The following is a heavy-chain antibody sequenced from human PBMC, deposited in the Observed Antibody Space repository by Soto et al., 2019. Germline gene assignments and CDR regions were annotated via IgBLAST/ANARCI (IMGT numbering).Heavy chain of an antibody. CDR1: GFTFSSYG. D-gene: IGHD2-2*01. CDR3: AKGPAIVLVPAAMNYDYGMDV. CDR2: ISYDGSNK. Sequence: QVQLVESGGGVVQPGRSLRLSCAASGFTFSSYGMHWVRQAPGKWLEWVAVISYDGSNKYYADSVKGRFAISRDNSKNTMYLQMNSMRAEDTAVYYCAKGPAIVLVPAAMNYDYGMDVWGQGTTVTVSS. V-gene: IGHV3-30*18. J-gene: IGHJ6*02.